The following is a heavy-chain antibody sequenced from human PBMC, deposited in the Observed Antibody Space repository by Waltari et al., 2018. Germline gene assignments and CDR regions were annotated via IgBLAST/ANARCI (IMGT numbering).Heavy chain of an antibody. D-gene: IGHD3-22*01. CDR3: AASTYFYDTSGYYFFDC. V-gene: IGHV3-53*01. CDR1: GFSVSSNY. CDR2: IFSGGTT. J-gene: IGHJ4*02. Sequence: EVQMVESGGGLIQPGGSLRLSCAASGFSVSSNYMNWVRQAPGKGLEWVSVIFSGGTTFYADSVKGRFTVSRDIHKNTVYLRLNDVGVDDTAVYFCAASTYFYDTSGYYFFDCWGQGTLVSVSS.